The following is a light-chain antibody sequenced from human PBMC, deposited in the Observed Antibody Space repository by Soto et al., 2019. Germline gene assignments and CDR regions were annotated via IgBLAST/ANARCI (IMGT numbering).Light chain of an antibody. CDR2: EVS. J-gene: IGLJ1*01. Sequence: QSVLTQPPSASGSPGQSVTISCTGTSSDVGGYNYVSWYQQHPGRAPKLMIYEVSKRPSGVPDRFSGSKSGNTASPTVSGLQAEDEADYYCSSYAGSNNFEVFGTGTKVTVL. CDR3: SSYAGSNNFEV. V-gene: IGLV2-8*01. CDR1: SSDVGGYNY.